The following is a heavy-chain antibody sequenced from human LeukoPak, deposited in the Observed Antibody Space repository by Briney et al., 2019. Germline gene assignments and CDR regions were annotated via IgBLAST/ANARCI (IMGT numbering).Heavy chain of an antibody. CDR2: ISGSGGST. V-gene: IGHV3-23*01. Sequence: GGSLRLSCAASGFTFSSYAMSWVRQAPGKGLEWVSAISGSGGSTYYADSVKGRFTISRDNSKNTLYLQMNSLRAEDTAVYYCAKDRITIFGVVISYMDVWGKGTTVTI. CDR3: AKDRITIFGVVISYMDV. D-gene: IGHD3-3*01. J-gene: IGHJ6*03. CDR1: GFTFSSYA.